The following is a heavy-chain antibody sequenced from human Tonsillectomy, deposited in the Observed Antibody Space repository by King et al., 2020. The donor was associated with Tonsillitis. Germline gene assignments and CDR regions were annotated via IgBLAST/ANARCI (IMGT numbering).Heavy chain of an antibody. V-gene: IGHV3-7*01. J-gene: IGHJ6*02. CDR2: IKQDGSDK. CDR3: ARAPYYYDSSGYYYGYYYYGMDV. D-gene: IGHD3-22*01. Sequence: DVQLVESGGGLVQPGGSLRLSCAVSGFTFRSYWMSWVRQAPGKGLEWVANIKQDGSDKYYVDSVKGRFTISRDNAKNSLYLQMNSLRAEDTAVYYCARAPYYYDSSGYYYGYYYYGMDVWGQGTTVTVSS. CDR1: GFTFRSYW.